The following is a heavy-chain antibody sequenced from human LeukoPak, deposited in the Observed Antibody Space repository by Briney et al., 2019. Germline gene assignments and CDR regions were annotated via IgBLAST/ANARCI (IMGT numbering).Heavy chain of an antibody. CDR3: ARVRGHYYDSSDYLDY. V-gene: IGHV4-59*01. CDR2: IYYSGST. J-gene: IGHJ4*02. CDR1: GGSISSYY. Sequence: SETLTLTCTVSGGSISSYYWSWIRQPPGKGLEWIGYIYYSGSTNYNPSLKSRVTISVDTSKNQFSLKLSSVTAADTAVYYCARVRGHYYDSSDYLDYWDQGTLATVTS. D-gene: IGHD3-22*01.